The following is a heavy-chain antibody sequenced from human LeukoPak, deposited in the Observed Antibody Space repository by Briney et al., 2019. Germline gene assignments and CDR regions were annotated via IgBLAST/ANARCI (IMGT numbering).Heavy chain of an antibody. Sequence: SETLSLTCIVSGGSISSSSYYWGWIRQPPGKGLEWIGSIYYSGSTYYNPSLKSRVTISVDTSKNQFSLKLSSVTAADTAVYYCARLLVWGQGTLVTVSS. J-gene: IGHJ4*02. CDR3: ARLLV. CDR1: GGSISSSSYY. V-gene: IGHV4-39*01. CDR2: IYYSGST. D-gene: IGHD1-26*01.